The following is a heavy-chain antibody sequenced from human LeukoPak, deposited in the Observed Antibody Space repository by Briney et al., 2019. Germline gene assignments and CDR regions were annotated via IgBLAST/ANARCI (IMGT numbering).Heavy chain of an antibody. Sequence: GSSVKVSCKASGGTFSSYAISWVRQAPGQGLEWMGGIIPIFGTANYAQKFQGRVTITTDESTSTAYMELSSLRSEDTAVYYCARDRGSRRELPPYYYYMDVWGKGTTVTVSS. CDR1: GGTFSSYA. J-gene: IGHJ6*03. CDR2: IIPIFGTA. CDR3: ARDRGSRRELPPYYYYMDV. V-gene: IGHV1-69*05. D-gene: IGHD1-26*01.